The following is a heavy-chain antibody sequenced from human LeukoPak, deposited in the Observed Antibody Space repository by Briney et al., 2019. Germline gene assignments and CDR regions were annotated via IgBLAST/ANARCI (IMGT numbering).Heavy chain of an antibody. CDR3: ARGLGNDGIFDY. CDR1: GYTFTSYD. V-gene: IGHV1-8*01. D-gene: IGHD1-1*01. CDR2: INPNSGNT. J-gene: IGHJ4*02. Sequence: ASVKVSCKASGYTFTSYDINWVRQATGQGLEWMGWINPNSGNTGYAQKFQGRVTMTRNTSISTAYMELSSLRSEDTAVYYCARGLGNDGIFDYWGQGTLVTVSS.